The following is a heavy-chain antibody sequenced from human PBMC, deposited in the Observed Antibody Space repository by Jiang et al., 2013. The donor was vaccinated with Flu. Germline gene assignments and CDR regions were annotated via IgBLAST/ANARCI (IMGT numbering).Heavy chain of an antibody. Sequence: QAPGQGLEWMGWISAYNGNTNYAQKLQGRVTMTTDTSTSTAYMELRSLRSDDTAVYYCAREKQLDPQFDYWGQGTLVTVSS. D-gene: IGHD6-13*01. CDR2: ISAYNGNT. V-gene: IGHV1-18*01. J-gene: IGHJ4*02. CDR3: AREKQLDPQFDY.